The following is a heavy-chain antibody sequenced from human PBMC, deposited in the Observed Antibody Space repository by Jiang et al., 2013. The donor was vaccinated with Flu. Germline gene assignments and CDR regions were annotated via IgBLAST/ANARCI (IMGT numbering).Heavy chain of an antibody. CDR2: IDPSDSYT. CDR3: ARQYGPRGYFDY. J-gene: IGHJ4*02. V-gene: IGHV5-10-1*01. Sequence: SCKGSGYSFTSYWISWVRQMPGKGLEWMGRIDPSDSYTNYSPSFQGHVTISADKSISTAYLQWSSLKASDTAMYYCARQYGPRGYFDYWGQGTLVTVSS. D-gene: IGHD2-2*01. CDR1: GYSFTSYW.